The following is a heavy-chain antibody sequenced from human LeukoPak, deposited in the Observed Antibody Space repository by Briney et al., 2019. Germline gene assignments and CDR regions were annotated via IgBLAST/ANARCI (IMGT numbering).Heavy chain of an antibody. CDR3: AREDIVVVPAFDY. V-gene: IGHV3-74*01. Sequence: PGGSLTLSCAASGFTFSSYWMHWVRQAPGKGLVWVSRINTDGSSTSYADSVKGRFTISRDNAKNTLYLQMNSLRAEDTAVYYCAREDIVVVPAFDYWGQGTLVTVSS. D-gene: IGHD2-2*01. J-gene: IGHJ4*02. CDR1: GFTFSSYW. CDR2: INTDGSST.